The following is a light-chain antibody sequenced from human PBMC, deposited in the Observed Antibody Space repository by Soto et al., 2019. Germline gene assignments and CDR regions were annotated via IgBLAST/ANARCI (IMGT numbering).Light chain of an antibody. Sequence: EIVLTQYPGTLSLSPGERATLSCGASQSVSNNYLAWYQQKPGQAPRLLIYGASNRATGIPDRFSGSGSGTDFTLTISRLEPEDFAVYYCQQYGSSGTFGQGTKVDIK. V-gene: IGKV3-20*01. J-gene: IGKJ1*01. CDR3: QQYGSSGT. CDR2: GAS. CDR1: QSVSNNY.